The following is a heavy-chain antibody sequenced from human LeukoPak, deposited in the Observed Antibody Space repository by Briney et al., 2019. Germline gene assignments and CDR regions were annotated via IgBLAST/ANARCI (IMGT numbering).Heavy chain of an antibody. CDR2: IYYSGST. CDR3: GGGYSYGYVDY. CDR1: GGSISSYY. Sequence: PSETLSLTCTVSGGSISSYYWSWIRQPPGKGLEWIGYIYYSGSTNYNPSLKSRVTISVDTSKNQFSLKLSSVTAADTAVYYCGGGYSYGYVDYWGQGTLVTVSS. V-gene: IGHV4-59*01. J-gene: IGHJ4*02. D-gene: IGHD5-18*01.